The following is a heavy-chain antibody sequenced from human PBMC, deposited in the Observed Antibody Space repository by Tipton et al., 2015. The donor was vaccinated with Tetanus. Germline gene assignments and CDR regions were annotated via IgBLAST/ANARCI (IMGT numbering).Heavy chain of an antibody. CDR1: GGSISTYH. CDR2: IDYFGST. D-gene: IGHD3-3*01. Sequence: TLSLTCTVSGGSISTYHWNWIRQSPGKGLEWIGYIDYFGSTKYNPSLKSRVAMSVDTSKNQLSLRLNSVTSADTAVYYCARMSGYMYSDCWGQDPLVTVSS. CDR3: ARMSGYMYSDC. J-gene: IGHJ4*02. V-gene: IGHV4-59*01.